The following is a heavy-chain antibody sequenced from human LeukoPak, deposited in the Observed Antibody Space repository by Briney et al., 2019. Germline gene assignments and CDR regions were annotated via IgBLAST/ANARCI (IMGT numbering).Heavy chain of an antibody. CDR1: GGSMSSGIYY. J-gene: IGHJ4*02. D-gene: IGHD1-26*01. CDR2: IFHSGTT. Sequence: SQTLSLTCNVSGGSMSSGIYYWGWIRQPPGKGLEWIGYIFHSGTTNYNPSLKSRVTISVDTSKNQFSLKLSSVTAADTAVYYCASGGTGEGAPFDYWGQGTLVTVSS. V-gene: IGHV4-30-2*01. CDR3: ASGGTGEGAPFDY.